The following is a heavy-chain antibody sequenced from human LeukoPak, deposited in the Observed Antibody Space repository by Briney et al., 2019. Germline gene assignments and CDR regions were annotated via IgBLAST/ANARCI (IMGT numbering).Heavy chain of an antibody. Sequence: PGGSLRLSCAASGFTFSSYSMNWVCQTPRKRLEWGSSISSSSSYIYYADSVKGRFTISRDNAKNSLYLQMNSLRAEDTAVYYCARDRAMEVGAYYFDYWGQGTLVTVSS. J-gene: IGHJ4*02. CDR1: GFTFSSYS. CDR3: ARDRAMEVGAYYFDY. D-gene: IGHD1-26*01. V-gene: IGHV3-21*01. CDR2: ISSSSSYI.